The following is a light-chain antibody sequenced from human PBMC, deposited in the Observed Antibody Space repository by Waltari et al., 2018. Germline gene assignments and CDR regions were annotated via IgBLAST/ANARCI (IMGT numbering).Light chain of an antibody. CDR1: RSNIGSNY. CDR3: AAWDDSLSGRV. J-gene: IGLJ3*02. Sequence: QSVLTQPPSASGTPGQRVTISCSGSRSNIGSNYVYWYQQVPGTAPKLLIYRNNQRPSWVPARFSGSKSGTSASLAISGLRSEDEVDYYCAAWDDSLSGRVFGGGTKVTVL. V-gene: IGLV1-47*01. CDR2: RNN.